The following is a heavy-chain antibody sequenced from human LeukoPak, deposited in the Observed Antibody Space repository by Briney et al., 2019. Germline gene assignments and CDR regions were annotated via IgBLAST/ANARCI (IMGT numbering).Heavy chain of an antibody. CDR2: IYHSGST. J-gene: IGHJ4*02. Sequence: SETLSLTCTVSGYSISNGYYWGWIRQPPGKGLEWIGSIYHSGSTYYNPSLKSRVTISVDTSKNQFSLKLSSVIAADTAVYYCARGYYDSSGSPFDYWGQGTLVTVSS. CDR3: ARGYYDSSGSPFDY. D-gene: IGHD3-22*01. CDR1: GYSISNGYY. V-gene: IGHV4-38-2*02.